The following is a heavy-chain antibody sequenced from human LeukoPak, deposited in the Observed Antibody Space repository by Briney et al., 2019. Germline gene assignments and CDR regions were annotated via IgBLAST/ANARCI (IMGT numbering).Heavy chain of an antibody. Sequence: GGSLRLSCATSGFTFNNNAMSWVRQAPGKGLEWVSAINGGGDATEYADSVKGRFTISRDNSKNTLYLQMNSLRPDDTAVYYCARGHYGLDVWGQGTTVTVSS. CDR2: INGGGDAT. CDR3: ARGHYGLDV. CDR1: GFTFNNNA. J-gene: IGHJ6*02. V-gene: IGHV3-23*01.